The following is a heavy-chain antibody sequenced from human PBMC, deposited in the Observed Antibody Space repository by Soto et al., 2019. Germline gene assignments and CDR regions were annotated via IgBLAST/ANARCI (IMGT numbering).Heavy chain of an antibody. Sequence: QVQLQQSGPGLVKPSQTLSLTCAISGDSVSSNTASWNWIRQSPSRGLEWLGRTYFRSKWYNDYAVSVKSRIIINPDTSNNQFSLQLNSVTPEDTAVYFCAKGDNLGPKTGYAFDPWGQGIMVTVFS. V-gene: IGHV6-1*01. CDR2: TYFRSKWYN. CDR1: GDSVSSNTAS. D-gene: IGHD5-12*01. CDR3: AKGDNLGPKTGYAFDP. J-gene: IGHJ5*02.